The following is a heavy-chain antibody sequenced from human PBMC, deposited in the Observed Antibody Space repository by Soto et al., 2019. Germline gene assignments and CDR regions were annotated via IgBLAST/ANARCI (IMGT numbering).Heavy chain of an antibody. D-gene: IGHD3-10*01. Sequence: SETLSLTCTVSGGSISSGGYYWSWIRQHPGKGLEWIGYIYYSGSTYYNPSLKSRVTISVDTSKNQFSLKLSSVTAADTAVYYCARDRITIVRGNFDIWGQGTMVTVSS. J-gene: IGHJ3*02. CDR2: IYYSGST. V-gene: IGHV4-31*03. CDR3: ARDRITIVRGNFDI. CDR1: GGSISSGGYY.